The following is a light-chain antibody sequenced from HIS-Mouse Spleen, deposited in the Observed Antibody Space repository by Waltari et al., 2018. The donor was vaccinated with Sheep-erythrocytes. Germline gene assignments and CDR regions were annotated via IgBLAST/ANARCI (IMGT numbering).Light chain of an antibody. Sequence: DIQMTQSPSSLSASVGERVTITCRASQSISSYLNWYQQKPVKAPKLLISAASSLQSGVPSRFSGSGSGTDFTLTISSLQPEDFATYYCQQSYSTPPLTFGGGTKVEIK. CDR2: AAS. CDR1: QSISSY. V-gene: IGKV1-39*01. J-gene: IGKJ4*01. CDR3: QQSYSTPPLT.